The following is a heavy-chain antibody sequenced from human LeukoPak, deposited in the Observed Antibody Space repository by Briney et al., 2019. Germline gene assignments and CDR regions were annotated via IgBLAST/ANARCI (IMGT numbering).Heavy chain of an antibody. CDR1: GGSISSGSYY. Sequence: PSQTLSLTCTVSGGSISSGSYYWSWIRQPPGKGLEWIGYIYYSGSTNYNPSLKSRVTISVDTSKNQFSLKLSSVTAADTAVYYCARGGPWAFDIWGQGTMVTVSS. V-gene: IGHV4-61*01. J-gene: IGHJ3*02. CDR2: IYYSGST. CDR3: ARGGPWAFDI.